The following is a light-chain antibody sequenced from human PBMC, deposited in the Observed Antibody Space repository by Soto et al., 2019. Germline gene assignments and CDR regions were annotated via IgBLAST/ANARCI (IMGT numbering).Light chain of an antibody. CDR3: QQYGDSPSCT. CDR2: GAS. Sequence: EVVLTQSPGTLSLSPGERATLSCRASQNVNSNYLAWYQQRPGQTPRLLIYGASSRAAGVPDRFSGSGSGTDFTLTISRLEPDDFAVYYGQQYGDSPSCTSGHLTKVDIK. V-gene: IGKV3-20*01. CDR1: QNVNSNY. J-gene: IGKJ2*02.